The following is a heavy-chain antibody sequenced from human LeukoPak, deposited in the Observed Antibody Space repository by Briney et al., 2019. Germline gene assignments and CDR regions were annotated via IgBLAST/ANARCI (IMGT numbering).Heavy chain of an antibody. Sequence: GGSLRLSCSASGFNFNYFAMSWIRQAPAKRLEWVSTIGDSGSGGSYADSVRGRFTISRDNSKNIVYLQMHSLRVDDSAVYYCSRIKYGGNSGYHFDYWGQGTLVTVSS. CDR1: GFNFNYFA. J-gene: IGHJ4*02. V-gene: IGHV3-23*01. D-gene: IGHD4-23*01. CDR3: SRIKYGGNSGYHFDY. CDR2: IGDSGSGG.